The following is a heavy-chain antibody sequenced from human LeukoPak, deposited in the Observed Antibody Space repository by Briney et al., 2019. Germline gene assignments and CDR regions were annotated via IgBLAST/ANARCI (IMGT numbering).Heavy chain of an antibody. CDR2: INYSGST. D-gene: IGHD2-2*01. V-gene: IGHV4-59*01. J-gene: IGHJ4*02. CDR3: ARVSPSSTRPLRAPDY. Sequence: SETLSLTCTVPGGSISGYYWSWIRQPPGKGLEWIGYINYSGSTNYNPSLKSRVTISVDTSKNQFSLKLSSVTAADTAVYYCARVSPSSTRPLRAPDYWGQGTLVTVSS. CDR1: GGSISGYY.